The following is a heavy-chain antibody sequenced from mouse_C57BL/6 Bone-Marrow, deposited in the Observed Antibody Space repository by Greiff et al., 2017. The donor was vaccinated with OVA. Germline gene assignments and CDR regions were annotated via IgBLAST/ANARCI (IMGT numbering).Heavy chain of an antibody. CDR3: TRALWDPYYAMDY. D-gene: IGHD4-1*01. CDR2: IDPENGDT. V-gene: IGHV14-4*01. J-gene: IGHJ4*01. Sequence: EVKLVESGAELVRPGASVKLSCTASGFNIKDDYMHWVKQRPEQGLEWIGWIDPENGDTEYASKFQGKATITADTSSNTAYLQLSSLTSEDTAVYYCTRALWDPYYAMDYWGQGTSVTVSS. CDR1: GFNIKDDY.